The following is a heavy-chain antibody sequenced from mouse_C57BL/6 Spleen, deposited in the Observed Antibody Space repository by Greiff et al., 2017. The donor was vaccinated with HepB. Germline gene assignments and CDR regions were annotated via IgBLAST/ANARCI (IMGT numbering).Heavy chain of an antibody. V-gene: IGHV1-64*01. Sequence: QVQLQQPGAELVKPGASVKLSCKASGYTFTSYWMHWVKQRPGQGLEWIGMIHPNSGSTNYNEKFKSKATLTVDKSSSTAYMQLSSLKSEDSAVYYCAREKLGQVDYWGQGTTLTVSS. D-gene: IGHD4-1*01. J-gene: IGHJ2*01. CDR1: GYTFTSYW. CDR3: AREKLGQVDY. CDR2: IHPNSGST.